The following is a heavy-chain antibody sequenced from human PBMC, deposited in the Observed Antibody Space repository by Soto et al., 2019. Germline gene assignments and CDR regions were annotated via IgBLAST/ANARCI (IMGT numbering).Heavy chain of an antibody. D-gene: IGHD4-17*01. CDR3: VRNKVTTMRFFDF. V-gene: IGHV4-59*01. J-gene: IGHJ4*02. CDR2: IYNSGAT. Sequence: WTWIRQPPGSGLQWLGYIYNSGATAYNSSLKSRITVSIDTPNNRFSLNLRSVTAADTAVYYCVRNKVTTMRFFDFWGPGEMVTVSS.